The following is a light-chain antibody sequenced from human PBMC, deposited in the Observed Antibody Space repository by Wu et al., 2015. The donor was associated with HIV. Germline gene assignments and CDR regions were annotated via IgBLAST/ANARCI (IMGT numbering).Light chain of an antibody. V-gene: IGKV1-5*03. CDR2: KAS. CDR3: QQYSRYSCS. J-gene: IGKJ2*04. Sequence: DIQLTQSPSTLSASVGDRVAITRRASQRISSWLAWYQQKPGKAPKLLIYKASNLESGVPSRFSGSGSGTEFTLTISSLQPDDFAIYYCQQYSRYSCSFGQGTKLEIK. CDR1: QRISSW.